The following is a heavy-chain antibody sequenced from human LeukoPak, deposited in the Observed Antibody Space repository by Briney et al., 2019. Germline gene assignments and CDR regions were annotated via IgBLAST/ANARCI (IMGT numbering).Heavy chain of an antibody. J-gene: IGHJ3*02. CDR3: AKGGLQYQPQPDAFDI. Sequence: GGSLRLSSAASGFTFRSYEMKWVRQARGKGLEESSYISGSGSTIYYADSVKGRFTISRDNAKNSLYLQMNSLRAEDTAVYYCAKGGLQYQPQPDAFDIWGQGPRVTVAS. CDR2: ISGSGSTI. V-gene: IGHV3-48*03. CDR1: GFTFRSYE. D-gene: IGHD1-14*01.